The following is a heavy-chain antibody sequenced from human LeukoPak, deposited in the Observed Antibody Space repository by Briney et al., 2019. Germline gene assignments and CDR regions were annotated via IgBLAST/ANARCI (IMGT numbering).Heavy chain of an antibody. J-gene: IGHJ4*02. V-gene: IGHV3-9*01. CDR2: ISWNSGSI. Sequence: GGSLRLSCAASGFTFDDYAMHWVRQAPGKGLEWVSGISWNSGSIGYADSVKGRFTISRDNAKNSLYLQMNSLRAEDTALYYCAKGGTWFGELLYYVDYWGQGTLVTVSS. CDR3: AKGGTWFGELLYYVDY. CDR1: GFTFDDYA. D-gene: IGHD3-10*01.